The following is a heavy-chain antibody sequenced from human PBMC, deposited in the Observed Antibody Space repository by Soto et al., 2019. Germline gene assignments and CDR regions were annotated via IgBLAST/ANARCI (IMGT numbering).Heavy chain of an antibody. CDR1: GYTFTNYG. V-gene: IGHV1-18*04. CDR3: ARAGDDCSTTNCYMIDY. D-gene: IGHD2-2*02. Sequence: QVQLVQSGAEVKKPGASVKVSCKASGYTFTNYGINWVRQAPGQGLEWMGWISAYNGKTKYSQKFQGRVTITRDTSATTAYMELSSLRSEDTAVYYCARAGDDCSTTNCYMIDYWGQGTLVTVSS. CDR2: ISAYNGKT. J-gene: IGHJ4*02.